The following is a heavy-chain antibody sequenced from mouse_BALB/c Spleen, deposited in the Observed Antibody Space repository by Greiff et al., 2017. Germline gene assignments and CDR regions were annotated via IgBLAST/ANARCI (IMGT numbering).Heavy chain of an antibody. D-gene: IGHD2-1*01. CDR3: ARDHGNYGWYFDV. CDR1: GFSLTGYG. Sequence: VQGVESGPGLVAPSQSLSITCTVSGFSLTGYGVNWVRQPPGKGLEWLGMIWGDGSTDYNSALKSRLSISKDNSKSQVFLKMNSLQTDDTARYYCARDHGNYGWYFDVWGAGTTVTVSS. V-gene: IGHV2-6-7*01. J-gene: IGHJ1*01. CDR2: IWGDGST.